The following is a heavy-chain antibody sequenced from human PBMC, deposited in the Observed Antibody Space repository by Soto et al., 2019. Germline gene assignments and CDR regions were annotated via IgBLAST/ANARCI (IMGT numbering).Heavy chain of an antibody. Sequence: QVLLQASGPGLVKPSQTLSLTCTVSGGSISSGDYYWSWIRQPPGKGLEWIGYIYHSGSTYYNPSLKSPVPISVNTSKNQFSLKLSSVTAAATAVYSCARERPDGARLDPWGQGTLVTVSS. CDR2: IYHSGST. V-gene: IGHV4-30-4*01. J-gene: IGHJ5*02. CDR3: ARERPDGARLDP. CDR1: GGSISSGDYY. D-gene: IGHD6-6*01.